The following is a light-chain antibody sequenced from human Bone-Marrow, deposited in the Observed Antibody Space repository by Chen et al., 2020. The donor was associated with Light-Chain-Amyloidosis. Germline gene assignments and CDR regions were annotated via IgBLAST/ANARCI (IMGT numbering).Light chain of an antibody. CDR2: DHS. J-gene: IGLJ3*02. V-gene: IGLV3-21*02. CDR1: NIGSTS. CDR3: QVWDRSSDRPV. Sequence: SYVLTQPSSVSVAPGQTATIACGGNNIGSTSVHWYQQTPGQAPLLVVYDHSDRPSGIPERLSGSNSENTATLTISRVEAGDEADYYCQVWDRSSDRPVFGGGTKLTVL.